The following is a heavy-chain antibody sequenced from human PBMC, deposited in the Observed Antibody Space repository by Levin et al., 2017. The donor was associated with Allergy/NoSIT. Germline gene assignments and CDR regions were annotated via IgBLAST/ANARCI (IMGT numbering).Heavy chain of an antibody. CDR3: ARFARPAGVYDSSDSYDI. D-gene: IGHD3-22*01. J-gene: IGHJ3*02. CDR2: FRDTHYT. Sequence: ASVKVSCAASGFTFSNYAMSWVRQAPGKGLEWVAGFRDTHYTNYADSVTGRFSISRDNSRNMFYLQMNSLRVEDTAVYFCARFARPAGVYDSSDSYDIWGPGTMVTVSS. V-gene: IGHV3-23*01. CDR1: GFTFSNYA.